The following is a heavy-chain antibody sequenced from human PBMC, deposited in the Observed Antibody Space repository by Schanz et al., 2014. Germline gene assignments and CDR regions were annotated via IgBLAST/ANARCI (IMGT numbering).Heavy chain of an antibody. J-gene: IGHJ4*02. CDR1: GFTFSSYA. CDR2: LSGSGGST. V-gene: IGHV3-23*01. Sequence: VQLLQFGGGVVQPGGSLRLSCAASGFTFSSYAMSWVRQAPGKGLEWVSALSGSGGSTYYADSVKGRFTISRDNSKNTLYLQMNSLRAEDTAVYYCARPRFDYGEVDYWGQGTLVTVSS. D-gene: IGHD4-17*01. CDR3: ARPRFDYGEVDY.